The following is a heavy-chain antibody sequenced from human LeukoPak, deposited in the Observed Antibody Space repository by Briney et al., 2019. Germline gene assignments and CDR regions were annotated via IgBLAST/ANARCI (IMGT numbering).Heavy chain of an antibody. D-gene: IGHD2-2*01. CDR1: GFTFRNYA. Sequence: GGSLRLSCAASGFTFRNYAMSWVRQAPGKGLEWVSVISGTVGSTYYADSVKGRFTISRDNSKNTLYLQMNSLRAEDTAVYYCARDGHCSSTSCYRTYFDYRGQGTLVTVSS. CDR3: ARDGHCSSTSCYRTYFDY. CDR2: ISGTVGST. J-gene: IGHJ4*02. V-gene: IGHV3-23*01.